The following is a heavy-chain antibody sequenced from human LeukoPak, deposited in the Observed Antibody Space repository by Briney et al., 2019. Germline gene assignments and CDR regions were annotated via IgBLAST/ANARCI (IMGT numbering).Heavy chain of an antibody. CDR3: ARQYSYGSFDY. D-gene: IGHD5-18*01. Sequence: PSETLSLTCTVSGGSISSYYWSWIRQPPGKELEWIGHIYYSGSTNYNPSLKSRVTISVDTSKNQFSLKLSSVTAADTAVYYCARQYSYGSFDYWGQGTLVTVSS. V-gene: IGHV4-59*08. CDR1: GGSISSYY. J-gene: IGHJ4*02. CDR2: IYYSGST.